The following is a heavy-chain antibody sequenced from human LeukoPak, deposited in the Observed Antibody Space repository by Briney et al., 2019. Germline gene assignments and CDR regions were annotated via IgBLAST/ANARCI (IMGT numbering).Heavy chain of an antibody. CDR2: IIPILGIA. Sequence: ASVKVSCKASGGTFSSYAISWVRQAPGQGLEWMGRIIPILGIANYAQKLQGRVTMTTDKSTNTAYMELRSLRSDDTAVYYCARVGYAGNFFDYWGQGTLVTVSS. CDR3: ARVGYAGNFFDY. V-gene: IGHV1-69*04. D-gene: IGHD4-23*01. J-gene: IGHJ4*02. CDR1: GGTFSSYA.